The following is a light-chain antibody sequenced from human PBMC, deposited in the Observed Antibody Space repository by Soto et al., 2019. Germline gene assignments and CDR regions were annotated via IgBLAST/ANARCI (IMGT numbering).Light chain of an antibody. V-gene: IGKV1-5*03. CDR1: QSISSW. J-gene: IGKJ2*01. CDR3: HQDNSFSPT. CDR2: KAS. Sequence: DIQMTQSPSTLSASVGDRVTITCRASQSISSWLAWYQQKPGKAPKLLIQKASSLESGVPSRFSGSGSGTEFTLTISSLQPDDFATYYCHQDNSFSPTFGQGTKLEIK.